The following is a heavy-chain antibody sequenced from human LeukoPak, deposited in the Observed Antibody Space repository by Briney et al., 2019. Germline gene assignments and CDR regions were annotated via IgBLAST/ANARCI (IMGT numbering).Heavy chain of an antibody. CDR1: DESFSGYY. CDR3: AREGRGGHNFDY. V-gene: IGHV4-34*01. CDR2: INYSGST. J-gene: IGHJ4*02. Sequence: SETLSLTCAVSDESFSGYYWNWIRQPPGRGLEWIGEINYSGSTQYHPSLKSRVSMSVDKSKKQVSLKLSSVTVADTAVYYCAREGRGGHNFDYWGQGTLAIDSS. D-gene: IGHD2-15*01.